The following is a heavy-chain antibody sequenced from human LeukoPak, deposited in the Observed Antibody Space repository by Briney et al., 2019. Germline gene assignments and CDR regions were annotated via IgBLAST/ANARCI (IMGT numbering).Heavy chain of an antibody. D-gene: IGHD4-11*01. Sequence: SETLSLTCTVSGGSISSSDYYWGWIRQPPGKGLEWIGCIYYSGSTYYSPSLKSRVTMSVDTSKNQFSLKLSSVTAADTAVYYCARGPRLPLYFDYWGQGTLVTVSS. J-gene: IGHJ4*02. CDR1: GGSISSSDYY. CDR3: ARGPRLPLYFDY. V-gene: IGHV4-39*07. CDR2: IYYSGST.